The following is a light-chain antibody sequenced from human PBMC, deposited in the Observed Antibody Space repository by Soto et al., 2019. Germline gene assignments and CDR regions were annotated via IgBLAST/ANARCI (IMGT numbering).Light chain of an antibody. CDR2: GAS. CDR1: QSLSNNY. Sequence: ENVSTQSPGTLSLSPGERATLSCRASQSLSNNYLAWYQQKPGQAPRLLIYGASSRATGIPDRFSGSGSGTDFTLTISRLEPEDFAVYFCQQYGISPRTFGQGTKVDIK. CDR3: QQYGISPRT. J-gene: IGKJ1*01. V-gene: IGKV3-20*01.